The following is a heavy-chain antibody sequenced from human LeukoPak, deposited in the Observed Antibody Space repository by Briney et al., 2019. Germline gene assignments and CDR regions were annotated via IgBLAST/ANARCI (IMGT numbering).Heavy chain of an antibody. D-gene: IGHD3-9*01. V-gene: IGHV1-8*01. CDR3: ARGLSGYYDILTGYSYYFDY. Sequence: ASVKVSCKASGYTFTSYDINWVRQATGQGLEWMGWMNPNSGNTSYAQKFQGRVTMTRNTSISTAYMELSSLRSEDTAVYYCARGLSGYYDILTGYSYYFDYWGQGTLVTVSS. CDR1: GYTFTSYD. CDR2: MNPNSGNT. J-gene: IGHJ4*02.